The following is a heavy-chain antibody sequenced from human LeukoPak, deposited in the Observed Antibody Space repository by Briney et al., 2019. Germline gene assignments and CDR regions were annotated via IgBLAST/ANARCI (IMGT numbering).Heavy chain of an antibody. D-gene: IGHD5-18*01. V-gene: IGHV3-48*04. CDR3: AREIKAAMVYYYYYMDV. CDR2: ISSSSSTI. Sequence: HSGGSLRLSCAASGFTFSSYSMNWVRQAPGKGLEWVSYISSSSSTIYYADSVKGRFTISRDNAKNSLYLQMNSLRAEDTAVYYCAREIKAAMVYYYYYMDVWGKGTTVTVSS. J-gene: IGHJ6*03. CDR1: GFTFSSYS.